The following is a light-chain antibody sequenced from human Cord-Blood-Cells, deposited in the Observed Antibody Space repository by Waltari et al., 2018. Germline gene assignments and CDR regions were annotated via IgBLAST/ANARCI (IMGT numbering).Light chain of an antibody. J-gene: IGKJ4*01. CDR3: RQFNNYPLT. CDR1: QGISSA. CDR2: DAS. V-gene: IGKV1D-13*01. Sequence: AIQLTKSPSSLSASVGDRVTIPCRASQGISSALAWYQQKPGKAPKPLIYDASSLESGVPSRFSGSGAGTDFTLTISSLQPEDFATYYCRQFNNYPLTFGGGTKVEIK.